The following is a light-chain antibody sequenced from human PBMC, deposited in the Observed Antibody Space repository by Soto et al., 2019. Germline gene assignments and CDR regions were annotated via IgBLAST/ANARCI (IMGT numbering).Light chain of an antibody. CDR3: QQFGGSPMYT. J-gene: IGKJ2*01. CDR2: ETS. CDR1: ERVSGNS. Sequence: EIVLTQSPGTLSLSPGERATLSCRASERVSGNSLAWYQQKPGQAPRLLIYETSTRVTGIPDRFSGSGSGTDFTLTISRLEPEDFAVYFCQQFGGSPMYTFGQGTTLEIK. V-gene: IGKV3-20*01.